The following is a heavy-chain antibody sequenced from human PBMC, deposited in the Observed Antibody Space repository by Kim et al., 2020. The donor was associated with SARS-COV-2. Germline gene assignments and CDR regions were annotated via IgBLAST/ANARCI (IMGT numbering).Heavy chain of an antibody. V-gene: IGHV3-23*01. CDR2: ISGSGGST. J-gene: IGHJ6*02. Sequence: GGSLRLSCAASGFTFSSYAMSWVRQAPGKGLEWVSAISGSGGSTYYADSVKGRFTISRDNSKNTLYLQMNSLRAEDTAVYYCAKDGGWAVRGVKGPRGYYGMDVWGQGTTVTVSS. D-gene: IGHD3-10*01. CDR3: AKDGGWAVRGVKGPRGYYGMDV. CDR1: GFTFSSYA.